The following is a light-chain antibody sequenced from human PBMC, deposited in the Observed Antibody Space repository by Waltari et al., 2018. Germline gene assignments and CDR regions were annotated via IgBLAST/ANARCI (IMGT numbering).Light chain of an antibody. V-gene: IGKV6-21*02. J-gene: IGKJ2*01. Sequence: EIVLPQSPDFQSVAPKETVTITCRASQSIGSTLHWYQQKPDQSPKLLIKFASQSISGVPSRFSGSGSGTDFTLTISSLEAEDAATYYCHQSSVLPYTFGQGAKLEIK. CDR3: HQSSVLPYT. CDR2: FAS. CDR1: QSIGST.